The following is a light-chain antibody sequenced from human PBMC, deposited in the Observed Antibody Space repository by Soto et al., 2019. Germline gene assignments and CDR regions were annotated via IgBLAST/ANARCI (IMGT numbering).Light chain of an antibody. CDR3: QQFSGYPLT. Sequence: IQLTQSPSSLSASVGDRVAITCRASQGISSHLAWYQQRPGKAPVLLIYGASNLQSGVPSRFSGSGSGTAFTLTISSLQPEDFATYYCQQFSGYPLTFAQGTRLEIK. V-gene: IGKV1-9*01. CDR1: QGISSH. CDR2: GAS. J-gene: IGKJ5*01.